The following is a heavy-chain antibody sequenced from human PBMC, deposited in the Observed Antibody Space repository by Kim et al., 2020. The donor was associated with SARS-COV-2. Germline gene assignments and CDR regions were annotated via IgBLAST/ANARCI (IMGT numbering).Heavy chain of an antibody. Sequence: GGSLRLSCAASGFTFNTYDMSWVRQAPGKGLEWVSVISANGRTTSYADSVKCRFTISRGNSKNTLYLQMNSLRAEDTAVYYCAKRGDSSSWSCFDYWGQGTLVTVSS. CDR3: AKRGDSSSWSCFDY. V-gene: IGHV3-23*01. CDR1: GFTFNTYD. D-gene: IGHD3-22*01. J-gene: IGHJ4*02. CDR2: ISANGRTT.